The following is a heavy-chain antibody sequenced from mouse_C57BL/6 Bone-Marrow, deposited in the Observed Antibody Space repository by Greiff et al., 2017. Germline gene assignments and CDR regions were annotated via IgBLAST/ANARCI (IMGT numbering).Heavy chain of an antibody. J-gene: IGHJ3*01. CDR3: TSNSY. CDR2: IYPENGDT. CDR1: GFNIKDYY. Sequence: LEQSGAELVRPGASVKLSCTASGFNIKDYYMHWVKQRPEQGLEWIGWIYPENGDTEYATKFQGKATITVDKSSNTAYLQLSSLTSEDTAVYYGTSNSYWGQGTLVTVSA. V-gene: IGHV14-4*01.